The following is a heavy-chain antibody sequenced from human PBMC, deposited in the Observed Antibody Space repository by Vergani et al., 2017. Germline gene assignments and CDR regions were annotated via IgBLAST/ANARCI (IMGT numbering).Heavy chain of an antibody. J-gene: IGHJ4*02. Sequence: EVQLVESGGGLVKPGGSLRLSCAASGFTFSSYSMNWVRQAPGKGLEWVSSISSSSSYIYYADSVKGRFTISRDNAKNSLYLQMNSLRAEDTAVYYCARDLRGGAHRVDYWGQGTLVTVSS. CDR1: GFTFSSYS. CDR3: ARDLRGGAHRVDY. V-gene: IGHV3-21*01. D-gene: IGHD1-26*01. CDR2: ISSSSSYI.